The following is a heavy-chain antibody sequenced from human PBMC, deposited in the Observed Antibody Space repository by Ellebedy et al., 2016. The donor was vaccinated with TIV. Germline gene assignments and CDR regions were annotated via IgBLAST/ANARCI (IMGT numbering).Heavy chain of an antibody. CDR1: GFTFSIYS. CDR3: ARGALVGATMPFDF. CDR2: ISRSSDYI. J-gene: IGHJ4*02. Sequence: GESLKISXAASGFTFSIYSMNWVRQAPGKGLEWVSAISRSSDYIYYADSVKGRFTISRDNAKNSLYLQMNSLRAEDTAVYYCARGALVGATMPFDFWGQGTLVTVPS. V-gene: IGHV3-21*01. D-gene: IGHD1-26*01.